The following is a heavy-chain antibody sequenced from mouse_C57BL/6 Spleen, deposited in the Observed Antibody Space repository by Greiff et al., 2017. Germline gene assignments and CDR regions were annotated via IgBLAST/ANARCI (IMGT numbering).Heavy chain of an antibody. D-gene: IGHD1-1*01. V-gene: IGHV1-55*01. CDR2: IYPGSGST. Sequence: QVQLQQPGAELVKPGASVKMSCKASGYTFTSYWITWVKQRPGQGLEWIGDIYPGSGSTNYTEKFKSKATLTVDTSSSTAYMQLSSLTSEDSAVYYCERLEYYGSRNYFYYWGQGTTLTVSS. CDR3: ERLEYYGSRNYFYY. J-gene: IGHJ2*01. CDR1: GYTFTSYW.